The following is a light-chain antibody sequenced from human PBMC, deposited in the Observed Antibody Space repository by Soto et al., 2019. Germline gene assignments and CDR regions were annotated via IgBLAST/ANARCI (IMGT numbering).Light chain of an antibody. Sequence: EIVLTQSPGTLSLSPGERATLSCRASQSVSNNALAWYQQKPGQAPRLLIYGASNRATGIPARFSGSGSGTEFALTISSLQSEDFAVYYCQQYGSSPQTFGQGTKVDI. CDR3: QQYGSSPQT. V-gene: IGKV3-20*01. CDR1: QSVSNNA. J-gene: IGKJ1*01. CDR2: GAS.